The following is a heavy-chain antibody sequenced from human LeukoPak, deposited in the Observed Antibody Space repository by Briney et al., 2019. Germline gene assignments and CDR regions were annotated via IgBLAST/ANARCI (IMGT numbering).Heavy chain of an antibody. J-gene: IGHJ4*02. V-gene: IGHV4-30-2*01. CDR3: ARSGGDYYDSSGYYPRPYYFDY. CDR2: IYHSGST. Sequence: SQTLSLTCAASGGSISSGGYSWSWIRQPPGKGLEWIGYIYHSGSTYYNPSLKSRVTISVDRSKNQFSLKLSSVTAADTAVYYCARSGGDYYDSSGYYPRPYYFDYWGQGILVTVSS. D-gene: IGHD3-22*01. CDR1: GGSISSGGYS.